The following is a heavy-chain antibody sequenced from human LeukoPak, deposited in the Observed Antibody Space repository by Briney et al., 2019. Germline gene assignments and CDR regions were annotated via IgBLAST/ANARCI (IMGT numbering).Heavy chain of an antibody. V-gene: IGHV4-31*03. D-gene: IGHD2-2*02. CDR2: IYYSGST. Sequence: SETLSLTCTVSGGSISSGGYYWSWIRQHPGKGLEWIGYIYYSGSTYYNPSLKSRVTISVDTSKNQFSLKLSSVTAADTAVYYCARGSGCSSTSCYTYWFDPWGQGTLVTVSS. CDR1: GGSISSGGYY. CDR3: ARGSGCSSTSCYTYWFDP. J-gene: IGHJ5*02.